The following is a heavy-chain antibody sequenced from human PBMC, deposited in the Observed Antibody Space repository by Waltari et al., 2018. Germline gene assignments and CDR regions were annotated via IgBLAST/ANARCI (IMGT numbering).Heavy chain of an antibody. CDR1: GFTFSSYA. V-gene: IGHV3-23*03. J-gene: IGHJ4*02. CDR3: AKASSSWYSFDY. CDR2: IYSGGST. D-gene: IGHD6-13*01. Sequence: EVQLLESGGGLVQPGGSLRLSCAASGFTFSSYAMRWVRQAPGKGLEWVSVIYSGGSTYYADSVKGRFTISRDNSKNTLYLQMNSLRAEDTAVYYCAKASSSWYSFDYWGQGTLVTVSS.